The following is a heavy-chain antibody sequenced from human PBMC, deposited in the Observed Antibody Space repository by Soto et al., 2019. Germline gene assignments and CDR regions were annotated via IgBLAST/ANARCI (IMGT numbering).Heavy chain of an antibody. D-gene: IGHD3-10*01. Sequence: QVQLVQSGAEVKKPGASVKVSCKASGYTFTSYGISWVRQAPGQGLAGMGWISAYNGNTNYAQKLQGRVTMTTDTSTSTAYMELRSLRSDDTAVYYCAREYYYGSGSYSGGIWGQGTMVTVSS. J-gene: IGHJ3*02. CDR1: GYTFTSYG. V-gene: IGHV1-18*01. CDR2: ISAYNGNT. CDR3: AREYYYGSGSYSGGI.